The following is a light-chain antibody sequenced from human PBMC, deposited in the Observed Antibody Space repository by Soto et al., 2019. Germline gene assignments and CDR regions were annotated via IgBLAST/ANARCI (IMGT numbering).Light chain of an antibody. V-gene: IGKV3-15*01. Sequence: DIVLTQSAATLSLSPGERVTLACRASQGVXTNLGWYQQRPGQAPRLLIYXTSTRATGVPARFSGGGSGTEFTITINSLQSEDVAVYFCHQYNFWPTFGQGTKVDIK. CDR1: QGVXTN. CDR2: XTS. CDR3: HQYNFWPT. J-gene: IGKJ1*01.